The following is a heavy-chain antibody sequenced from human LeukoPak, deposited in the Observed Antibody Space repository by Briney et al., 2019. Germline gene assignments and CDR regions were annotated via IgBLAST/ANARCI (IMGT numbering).Heavy chain of an antibody. D-gene: IGHD6-19*01. CDR3: ARESAGIAVAGILDY. V-gene: IGHV3-64*01. CDR2: ISSNGGST. CDR1: GFTFSSYA. J-gene: IGHJ4*02. Sequence: GGSLRLSCAASGFTFSSYAMHWVRQAPGKGLEYVSAISSNGGSTYYANSVKGRFTISRDNSKNTLYLQMGSLRAEDMAVYYCARESAGIAVAGILDYWGQGTLVTASS.